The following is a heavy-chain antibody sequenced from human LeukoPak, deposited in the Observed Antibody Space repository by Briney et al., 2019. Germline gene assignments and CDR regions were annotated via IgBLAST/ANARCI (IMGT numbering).Heavy chain of an antibody. J-gene: IGHJ5*02. D-gene: IGHD2/OR15-2a*01. CDR1: GFTFDDYA. V-gene: IGHV3-9*01. CDR3: AKGENYQLSPARRHH. CDR2: ISWNSGSI. Sequence: GGSLRLSCAASGFTFDDYAMHWVRQAPGKGLEWVSGISWNSGSIGYADSVKGRFTISRDNAKNSLYLQMNSLRAEDTAVYYCAKGENYQLSPARRHHWGQETLLTLPS.